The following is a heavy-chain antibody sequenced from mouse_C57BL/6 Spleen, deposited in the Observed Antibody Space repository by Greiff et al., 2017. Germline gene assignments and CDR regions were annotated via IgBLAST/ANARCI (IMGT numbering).Heavy chain of an antibody. J-gene: IGHJ2*01. V-gene: IGHV14-2*01. Sequence: EVKLQESGAELVKPGASVKLSCTASGFNIKDYYMHWVKQRPEQGLEWIGRIDPEDGETKYAPKFQGKATITEDTSSNTAYLHLSSLTSADTAVYYCARSFGNTGFDYWGQGTTLTVSS. D-gene: IGHD2-1*01. CDR3: ARSFGNTGFDY. CDR2: IDPEDGET. CDR1: GFNIKDYY.